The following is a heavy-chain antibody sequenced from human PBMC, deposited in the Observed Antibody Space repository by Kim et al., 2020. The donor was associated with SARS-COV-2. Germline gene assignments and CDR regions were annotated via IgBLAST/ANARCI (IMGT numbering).Heavy chain of an antibody. CDR1: GFAFGGYA. D-gene: IGHD2-15*01. J-gene: IGHJ4*02. V-gene: IGHV3-23*01. Sequence: GGSLRLSCGGSGFAFGGYAMSWVRQAPEKGLEWISAITDDGYDTYYADSVKGRFTISRDKSKNTLYLQLNSLRAEDTAVYHCAKGSSGGRPYYFDYRGQG. CDR3: AKGSSGGRPYYFDY. CDR2: ITDDGYDT.